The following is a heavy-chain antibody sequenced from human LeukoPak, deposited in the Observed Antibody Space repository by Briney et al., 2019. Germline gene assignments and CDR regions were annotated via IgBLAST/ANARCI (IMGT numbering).Heavy chain of an antibody. D-gene: IGHD3-10*01. CDR2: IIESGEST. CDR1: GLTFKHYA. J-gene: IGHJ4*02. V-gene: IGHV3-23*01. CDR3: AKGSAQYYFDS. Sequence: GGSLRLSCAASGLTFKHYAMYWVRQTPGKGLEWVSAIIESGESTYYTDSVKGRFTISGDNSKNTLYLQMNSLRAEDTAFYYCAKGSAQYYFDSWGQGTLVTVSS.